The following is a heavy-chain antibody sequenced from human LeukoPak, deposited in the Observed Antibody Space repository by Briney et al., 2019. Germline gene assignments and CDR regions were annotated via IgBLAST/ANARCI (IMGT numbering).Heavy chain of an antibody. Sequence: PGGSLRLSCAASRFTFSSYGMHWVRQAPGKGLEWVAVISYDGSNKYYADSVKGRFTISRDNSKNTLYLQMNSLRAEDTAVYYCAKENSGGFEGLWGQGTLVTVSS. CDR3: AKENSGGFEGL. V-gene: IGHV3-30*18. CDR1: RFTFSSYG. J-gene: IGHJ4*02. CDR2: ISYDGSNK. D-gene: IGHD6-25*01.